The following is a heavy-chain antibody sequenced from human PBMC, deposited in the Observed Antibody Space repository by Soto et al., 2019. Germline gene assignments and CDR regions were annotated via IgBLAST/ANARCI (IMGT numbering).Heavy chain of an antibody. D-gene: IGHD2-8*01. CDR2: ISGTGGNT. V-gene: IGHV3-23*01. Sequence: GGSLRLSCVASGFRFSRSAMGWIRQPPGRGLDWVSAISGTGGNTYFADSVEGRFVISRDNSKNTLYLQMNSLRAEDTVVYYCAKVRIDHYNGFDAWGQGTTVTVSS. CDR3: AKVRIDHYNGFDA. J-gene: IGHJ6*02. CDR1: GFRFSRSA.